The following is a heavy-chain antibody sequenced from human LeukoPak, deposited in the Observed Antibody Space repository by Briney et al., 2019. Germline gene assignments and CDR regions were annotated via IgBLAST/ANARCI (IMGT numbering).Heavy chain of an antibody. CDR3: ARGLTIFGGITTLDY. J-gene: IGHJ4*02. D-gene: IGHD3-3*01. CDR2: IIPIFGTA. CDR1: GGTFSSYA. Sequence: SVKVSCKASGGTFSSYATSWVRQAPGQGLEWMGGIIPIFGTANYAQKFQGRVTITTDESTSTAYMELSSLRSEDTAVYYCARGLTIFGGITTLDYWGQGTLVTVSS. V-gene: IGHV1-69*05.